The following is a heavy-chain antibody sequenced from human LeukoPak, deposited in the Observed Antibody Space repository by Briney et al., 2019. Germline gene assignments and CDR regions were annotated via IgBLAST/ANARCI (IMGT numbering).Heavy chain of an antibody. Sequence: PGGSLRLSCAASAFTFRDYSMNWVRQAPGKGLEWISYIDTSSSTMYYTDSVMGRFTISRDNAKESLYLQMNSLRDEDTAVYYCAREDDSWGPNNLDLWGQGTMVTVSS. V-gene: IGHV3-48*02. D-gene: IGHD7-27*01. CDR2: IDTSSSTM. CDR1: AFTFRDYS. CDR3: AREDDSWGPNNLDL. J-gene: IGHJ3*01.